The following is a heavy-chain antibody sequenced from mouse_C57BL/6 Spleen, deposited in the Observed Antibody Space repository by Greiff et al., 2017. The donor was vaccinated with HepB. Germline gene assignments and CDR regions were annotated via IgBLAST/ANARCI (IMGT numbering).Heavy chain of an antibody. CDR2: IHPNSGST. D-gene: IGHD2-1*01. Sequence: QVHVKQSGAELVKPGASVKLSCKASGYTFTSYWMHWVKQRPGQGLEWIGMIHPNSGSTNYNEKFKSKATLTVDKSSSTAYMQLSSLTSEDSAVYYCVRGSTFDYWGQGTTLTVSS. V-gene: IGHV1-64*01. CDR1: GYTFTSYW. J-gene: IGHJ2*01. CDR3: VRGSTFDY.